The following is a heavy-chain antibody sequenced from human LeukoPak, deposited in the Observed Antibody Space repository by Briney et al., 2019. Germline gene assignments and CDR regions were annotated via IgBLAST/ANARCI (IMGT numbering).Heavy chain of an antibody. CDR1: GVSINHYY. CDR2: IHSTGAT. D-gene: IGHD1-1*01. Sequence: SETLSLTCSVSGVSINHYYWSWIRQPAGKGLEWIGRIHSTGATDYNPSLKSRLTMSVDTSRNEFSVKLNSVTVADTAFYYCARGLEVGAGRPLDYWGQGTLVTDSS. J-gene: IGHJ4*02. V-gene: IGHV4-4*07. CDR3: ARGLEVGAGRPLDY.